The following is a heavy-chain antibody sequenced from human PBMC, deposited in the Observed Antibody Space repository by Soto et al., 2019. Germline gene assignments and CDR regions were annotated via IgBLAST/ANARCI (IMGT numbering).Heavy chain of an antibody. Sequence: GEALKISCKGSGHSFTSYWISWVRQMPGKGLEWMGRIDPSDSYTNYSPSFQGHVTISADKSISTAYLQWSSLKASDTAMYYCARLSMGDSSGYYPDAFDIWGQGTVVTVSS. CDR3: ARLSMGDSSGYYPDAFDI. J-gene: IGHJ3*02. CDR2: IDPSDSYT. V-gene: IGHV5-10-1*01. D-gene: IGHD3-22*01. CDR1: GHSFTSYW.